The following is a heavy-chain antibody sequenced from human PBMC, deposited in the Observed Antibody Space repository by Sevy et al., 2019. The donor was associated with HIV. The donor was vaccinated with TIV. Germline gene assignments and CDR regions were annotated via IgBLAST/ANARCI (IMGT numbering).Heavy chain of an antibody. Sequence: GGSLRLSCAASGFPFSDYGMHWVRQAPGKGLEWVAVIWSDGSNKYYGDSVKGRFTISRDSSKNTLFLQMNSLRVDDTAVYYCAREERSGTTTSFDYWGQRALVTVSS. CDR2: IWSDGSNK. V-gene: IGHV3-33*01. D-gene: IGHD1-7*01. CDR1: GFPFSDYG. CDR3: AREERSGTTTSFDY. J-gene: IGHJ4*02.